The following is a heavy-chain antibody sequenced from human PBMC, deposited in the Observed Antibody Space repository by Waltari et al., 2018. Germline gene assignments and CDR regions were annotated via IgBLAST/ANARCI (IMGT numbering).Heavy chain of an antibody. J-gene: IGHJ5*02. CDR3: ARHSKDDYSNYWFDP. Sequence: QLQLQESGPGLVKPSETLSLTCTVSGGSISSSSYYWGWIRQPPGKGLEWIGSIYYSGSTYYNPSLKSRVTISVDTSKNQFSLKLSSVTAADTAVYYCARHSKDDYSNYWFDPWGQGTLVTVSS. CDR2: IYYSGST. V-gene: IGHV4-39*01. D-gene: IGHD4-4*01. CDR1: GGSISSSSYY.